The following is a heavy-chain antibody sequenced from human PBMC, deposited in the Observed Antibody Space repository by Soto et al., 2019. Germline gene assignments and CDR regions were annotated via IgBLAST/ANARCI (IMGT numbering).Heavy chain of an antibody. J-gene: IGHJ6*02. D-gene: IGHD6-6*01. CDR3: ARDRGSSPRYYYYYGMDV. CDR2: ISSSSSYI. Sequence: NPGGSLRLSCAASGFTFSSYSMNWVRQAPGKGLEWVSSISSSSSYIYYADSVKGRFTISRDNAKNSLYLQMNSLRAEDTAVYYCARDRGSSPRYYYYYGMDVWGQGTTVTVSS. CDR1: GFTFSSYS. V-gene: IGHV3-21*01.